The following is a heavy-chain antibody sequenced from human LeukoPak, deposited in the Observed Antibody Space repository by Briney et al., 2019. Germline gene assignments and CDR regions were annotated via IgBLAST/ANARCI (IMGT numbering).Heavy chain of an antibody. Sequence: SVKVSCKASGGTFSSYAISWVRQAPGQGLEWMGRIIPILGIANYAQKFQGRVTITADKSTSTAYMELSSLRSEDTAVYYCARDRVDYDYVWGSYRGALSYWGQGTLVTVSS. V-gene: IGHV1-69*04. J-gene: IGHJ4*02. D-gene: IGHD3-16*02. CDR1: GGTFSSYA. CDR2: IIPILGIA. CDR3: ARDRVDYDYVWGSYRGALSY.